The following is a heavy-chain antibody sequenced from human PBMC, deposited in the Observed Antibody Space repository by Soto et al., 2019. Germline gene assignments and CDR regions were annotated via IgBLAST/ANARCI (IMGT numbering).Heavy chain of an antibody. CDR3: ARDQAGIAADGKEKYYYYGMDV. CDR1: GFTFSSYW. Sequence: GWSLRLSCAASGFTFSSYWMHWVRQAPGKGLVWVSRINSDGSSTSYADSVKGRFTISRDNAKNTLYLQMNSLRAEETAVYYCARDQAGIAADGKEKYYYYGMDVWGQGTTVTVSS. V-gene: IGHV3-74*01. D-gene: IGHD6-13*01. J-gene: IGHJ6*02. CDR2: INSDGSST.